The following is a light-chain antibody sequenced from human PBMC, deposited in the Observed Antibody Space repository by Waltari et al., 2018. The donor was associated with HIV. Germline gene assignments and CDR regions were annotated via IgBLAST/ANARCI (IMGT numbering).Light chain of an antibody. CDR3: QQYSTWPLT. CDR2: GAS. Sequence: EVVMTQSPATLLESPGKTDHLSCRASRSVASSLAWYQQKPGRGPRLRSYGASSRASEVPPTCSGSGAGTDFSLSISSLRSDDVGIYYCQQYSTWPLTFGRGTTVEIK. J-gene: IGKJ1*01. CDR1: RSVASS. V-gene: IGKV3-15*01.